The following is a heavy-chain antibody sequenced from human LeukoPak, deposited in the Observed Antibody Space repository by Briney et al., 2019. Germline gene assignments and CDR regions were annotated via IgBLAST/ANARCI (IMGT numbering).Heavy chain of an antibody. CDR2: ISGSGGST. CDR3: AKDRGADCGGDCYSLLFDY. Sequence: GGSLRLSCAASGFTLSSYAMSWVRQAPGKGLEWVSAISGSGGSTYYADSVKGRFTISRDNSKNTLYLQMNSLRAEDTAVCYCAKDRGADCGGDCYSLLFDYWGQGTLVTVSS. V-gene: IGHV3-23*01. CDR1: GFTLSSYA. J-gene: IGHJ4*02. D-gene: IGHD2-21*02.